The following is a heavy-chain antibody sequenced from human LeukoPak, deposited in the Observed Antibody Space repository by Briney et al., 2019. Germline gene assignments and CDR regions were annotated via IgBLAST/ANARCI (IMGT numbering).Heavy chain of an antibody. V-gene: IGHV1-2*02. D-gene: IGHD3-3*01. Sequence: VASVKVSCKASDYTFTSYGISWVRQAPGQGLEWMGWINPNSGGTNYAQKFQGRVTMTRDTSISTAYMELSRLRSDDTAVYYCARGYDFWSGYYFDYWGQGTLVTVSS. CDR2: INPNSGGT. CDR1: DYTFTSYG. J-gene: IGHJ4*02. CDR3: ARGYDFWSGYYFDY.